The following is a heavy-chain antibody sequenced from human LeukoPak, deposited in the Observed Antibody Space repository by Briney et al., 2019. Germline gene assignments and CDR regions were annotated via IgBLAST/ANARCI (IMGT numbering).Heavy chain of an antibody. Sequence: PSQTLSLTCTVSGDSISSGDHYWSWIRQPPGKGLEWIGYIHYRGSTYYNPSLKSRVIISGDTSKNQFSLKLSSVTAADTAVYYCARTRYSSGWSPTYGMDVWGQGTTVTVSS. CDR1: GDSISSGDHY. J-gene: IGHJ6*02. CDR2: IHYRGST. V-gene: IGHV4-30-4*01. CDR3: ARTRYSSGWSPTYGMDV. D-gene: IGHD6-19*01.